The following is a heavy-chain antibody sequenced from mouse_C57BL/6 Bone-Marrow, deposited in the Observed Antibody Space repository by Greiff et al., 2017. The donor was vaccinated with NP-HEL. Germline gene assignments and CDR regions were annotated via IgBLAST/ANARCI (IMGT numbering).Heavy chain of an antibody. Sequence: EVQLVESGGGLVKPGGSLKLSCAASGFTFSSYAMSWVRQTPEKRLEWVATISDGGSYTYYPDNVKGRFTISRDNAKNNPYLQMSHLKSADTAVYYCACGDDGSSHGHWGQGTTLTVSS. D-gene: IGHD1-1*01. CDR1: GFTFSSYA. CDR2: ISDGGSYT. J-gene: IGHJ2*01. CDR3: ACGDDGSSHGH. V-gene: IGHV5-4*01.